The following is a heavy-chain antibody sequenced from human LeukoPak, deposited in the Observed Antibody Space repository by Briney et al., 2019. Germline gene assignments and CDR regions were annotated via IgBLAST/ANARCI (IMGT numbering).Heavy chain of an antibody. J-gene: IGHJ4*02. CDR2: ISQDGSGK. D-gene: IGHD2-8*02. CDR3: AAQPCSGGVCYLDY. Sequence: PGGSLRLSCGASGFTFSNYWMSWVRQAPGKGLEWVINISQDGSGKNYADSVEGRFTISRDNAKNSLYLQMNSLRAEDSAVYYCAAQPCSGGVCYLDYWGQGTLVTVSS. CDR1: GFTFSNYW. V-gene: IGHV3-7*01.